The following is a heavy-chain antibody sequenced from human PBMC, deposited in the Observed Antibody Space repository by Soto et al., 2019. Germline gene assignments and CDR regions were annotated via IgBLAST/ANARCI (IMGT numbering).Heavy chain of an antibody. CDR2: IWYDGSNK. CDR3: ARGQVAGTRPWGYYFDY. Sequence: PGGSLRLSCAASGFTFSSYCMHWVRQAPGKGLEWVAVIWYDGSNKYYADSVKGRFTISRDNSKNTLYLQMNSLRAEDTAVYYCARGQVAGTRPWGYYFDYWGQGTLVTVSS. J-gene: IGHJ4*02. CDR1: GFTFSSYC. D-gene: IGHD6-19*01. V-gene: IGHV3-33*01.